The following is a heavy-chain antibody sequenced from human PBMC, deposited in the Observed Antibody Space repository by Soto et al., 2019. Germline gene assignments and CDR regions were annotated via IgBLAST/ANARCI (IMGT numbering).Heavy chain of an antibody. Sequence: QVQLQESGPGLVKPSETLSLTCTVSGGSISSYYWSWIRQPPGKGLEWIGYIYYSGSTNYNPSLKSRVTISVDTSKNQFSLKLSSVTAADTAVYYCARVGALYYYGMDVWGQGTTVTVSS. J-gene: IGHJ6*02. CDR2: IYYSGST. V-gene: IGHV4-59*01. CDR3: ARVGALYYYGMDV. D-gene: IGHD3-16*01. CDR1: GGSISSYY.